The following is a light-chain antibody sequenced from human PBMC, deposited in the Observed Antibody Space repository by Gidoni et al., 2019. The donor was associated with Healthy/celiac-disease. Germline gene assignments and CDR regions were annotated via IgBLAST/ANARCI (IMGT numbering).Light chain of an antibody. J-gene: IGKJ2*01. V-gene: IGKV1-9*01. CDR3: QQLNSYPYT. CDR2: AAS. CDR1: QGISSY. Sequence: IHLTQSPSSLSASVGDRVTIPCRASQGISSYLAWYQQKPGKAPKLLIYAASTLQSGVPSRCSGSGSGTDFTLTSSSLQPEDFATYYCQQLNSYPYTFGQGTKLEIK.